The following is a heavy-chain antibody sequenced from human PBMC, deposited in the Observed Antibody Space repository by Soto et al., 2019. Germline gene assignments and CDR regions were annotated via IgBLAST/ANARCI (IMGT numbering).Heavy chain of an antibody. D-gene: IGHD3-9*01. J-gene: IGHJ5*02. CDR3: ARASDDDDFLTGYYNLWFDP. CDR1: GGSISSYY. Sequence: SETLSLTCTVSGGSISSYYWSWIRQPPGKGLEWIGYIYYSGSTNYNPSLESRVTISVDTSKNQFSLKLSSVTAADTAVYYCARASDDDDFLTGYYNLWFDPWGQGTLVTVSS. V-gene: IGHV4-59*01. CDR2: IYYSGST.